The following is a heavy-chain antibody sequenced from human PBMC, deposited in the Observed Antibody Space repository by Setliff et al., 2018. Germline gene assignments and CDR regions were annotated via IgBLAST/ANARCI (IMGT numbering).Heavy chain of an antibody. CDR2: ISAYDGNT. V-gene: IGHV1-18*01. Sequence: ASVKVSCKASGYTFSSYGISWVRQAPGQGLEWMGWISAYDGNTNYAQKNQDRVTMTTDTSTSTAYVELRSLRSDDTAMYYCARGHPYYYHSRGYNAFDIWGQGTMVTVSS. D-gene: IGHD3-22*01. CDR1: GYTFSSYG. J-gene: IGHJ3*02. CDR3: ARGHPYYYHSRGYNAFDI.